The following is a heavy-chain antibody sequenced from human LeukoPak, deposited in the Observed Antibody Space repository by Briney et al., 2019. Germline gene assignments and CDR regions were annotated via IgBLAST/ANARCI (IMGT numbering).Heavy chain of an antibody. CDR3: ARDPRGYDPLGDY. CDR2: INPNSGGT. D-gene: IGHD3-22*01. J-gene: IGHJ4*02. CDR1: GYTFTGYY. V-gene: IGHV1-2*02. Sequence: ASVKVSCKASGYTFTGYYMHWVRQAPGQGLEWMGWINPNSGGTNYAQKFQGRVTMTRDTSISTAYMELSRLRSDDTAVYYCARDPRGYDPLGDYWGQGTLVTVSS.